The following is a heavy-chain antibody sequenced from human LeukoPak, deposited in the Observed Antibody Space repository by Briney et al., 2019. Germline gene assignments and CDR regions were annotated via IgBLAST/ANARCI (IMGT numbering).Heavy chain of an antibody. J-gene: IGHJ1*01. V-gene: IGHV4-59*08. D-gene: IGHD6-13*01. CDR1: GGSISSYY. CDR3: ARLEAVEYFQH. Sequence: PSETLSLTCTVSGGSISSYYWSWIRQPPGKGLEWIGYIYYSGSTNFNPSLKSRVTISVDTSKNQFSLKLSSVTAADTAVYYCARLEAVEYFQHWGQGTLVTVSS. CDR2: IYYSGST.